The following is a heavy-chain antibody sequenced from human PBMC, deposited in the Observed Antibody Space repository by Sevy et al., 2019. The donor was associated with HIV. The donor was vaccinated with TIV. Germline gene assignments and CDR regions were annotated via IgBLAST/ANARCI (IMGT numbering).Heavy chain of an antibody. D-gene: IGHD2-15*01. CDR2: IRNRPNSYTT. J-gene: IGHJ6*03. V-gene: IGHV3-72*01. CDR1: GFTFSDHY. CDR3: VRGPNCGVGGCQQISPYCLDV. Sequence: GGSLRLSCAASGFTFSDHYVDWIRQAPGKGLEWVGSIRNRPNSYTTEYAASVKGRFTISRDDSRNSVYLQMNSLKTQDSAVYYCVRGPNCGVGGCQQISPYCLDVWGKRATVTVSS.